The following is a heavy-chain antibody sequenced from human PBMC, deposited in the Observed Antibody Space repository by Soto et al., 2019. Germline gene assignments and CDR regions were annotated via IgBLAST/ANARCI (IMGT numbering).Heavy chain of an antibody. CDR3: ARAPLFLGGTEYYFDH. V-gene: IGHV1-3*01. CDR1: GNTFTNYA. J-gene: IGHJ4*02. CDR2: IDGGNGNT. Sequence: QVQLVQYGAEVKQPGASVQVSCKASGNTFTNYAMHWVRQAPGQRLKWMGWIDGGNGNTEYSESLQARVTITSDTSASTAYMELYSLRSEDSAVYYCARAPLFLGGTEYYFDHWGQGTLVTVSS. D-gene: IGHD2-21*02.